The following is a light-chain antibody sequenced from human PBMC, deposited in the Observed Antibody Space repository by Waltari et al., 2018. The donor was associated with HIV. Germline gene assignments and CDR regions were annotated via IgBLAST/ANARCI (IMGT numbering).Light chain of an antibody. CDR3: CAYAAGHVSYV. V-gene: IGLV2-11*01. Sequence: QSALTQPPSVSGSPGQSVTISCPGSTSDVGSFNYVSWYQQYPGKAPKLTIFDVYQRPSGVPERFSGSRSGNTASLTISGLQTEDEADYFCCAYAAGHVSYVFGTGT. J-gene: IGLJ1*01. CDR2: DVY. CDR1: TSDVGSFNY.